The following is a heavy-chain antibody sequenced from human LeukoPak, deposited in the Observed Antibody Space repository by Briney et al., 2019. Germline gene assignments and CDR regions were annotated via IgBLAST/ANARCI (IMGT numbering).Heavy chain of an antibody. CDR1: GYSFTSYW. D-gene: IGHD6-6*01. V-gene: IGHV5-51*01. CDR2: IFPGDSDT. Sequence: GESLKISCKVSGYSFTSYWIGWVRQKPGKGLEWMGIIFPGDSDTRYSPSFQGQVTISADKSISTAYLQWSSLKASDTAMYYCARSNSSSSEHFQNWGQGTLVTVSS. CDR3: ARSNSSSSEHFQN. J-gene: IGHJ1*01.